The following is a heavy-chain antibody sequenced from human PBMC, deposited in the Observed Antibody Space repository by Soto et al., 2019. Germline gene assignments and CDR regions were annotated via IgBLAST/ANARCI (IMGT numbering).Heavy chain of an antibody. Sequence: ASVKVSCKPSGYTFTSYGISWVRQAPGQGLEWMGWISAHNGNTKYAQKLQGRVTMTTDTSTSTAYMELKSLRSDDTAVYYCARDRSGFDPTNWLDPWGQGTLVTVSS. CDR2: ISAHNGNT. V-gene: IGHV1-18*04. D-gene: IGHD3-16*02. CDR1: GYTFTSYG. J-gene: IGHJ5*02. CDR3: ARDRSGFDPTNWLDP.